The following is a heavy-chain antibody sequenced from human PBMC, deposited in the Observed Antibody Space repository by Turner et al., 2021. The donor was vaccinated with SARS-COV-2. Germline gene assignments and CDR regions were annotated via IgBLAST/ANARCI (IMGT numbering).Heavy chain of an antibody. V-gene: IGHV3-21*01. CDR2: ISSSSNYI. CDR3: ARGSPGEDFYYYGMGV. J-gene: IGHJ6*02. Sequence: EEQLVESGGGLVKPGGSLRLSCSAPEFTFGSYIMNWVRQAPGKGLGWVSSISSSSNYIYYADSVKGPFTISRDNAKDSLYLQMNSLRAEDTAVYYCARGSPGEDFYYYGMGVWGQGTTVTVSS. CDR1: EFTFGSYI. D-gene: IGHD1-1*01.